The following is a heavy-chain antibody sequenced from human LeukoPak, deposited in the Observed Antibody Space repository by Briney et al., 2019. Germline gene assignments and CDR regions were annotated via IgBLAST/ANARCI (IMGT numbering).Heavy chain of an antibody. Sequence: GGSLRLPCAASGFTFSDYYMSWIRQAPGKGLEWVSYISSSGSTIYYADSVNGRFTISRDNAKNSLYLQMNSLRAEDTAVYYCARASVLLWFGESKDAFDIWGQGTMVTVSS. CDR3: ARASVLLWFGESKDAFDI. CDR1: GFTFSDYY. CDR2: ISSSGSTI. V-gene: IGHV3-11*01. D-gene: IGHD3-10*01. J-gene: IGHJ3*02.